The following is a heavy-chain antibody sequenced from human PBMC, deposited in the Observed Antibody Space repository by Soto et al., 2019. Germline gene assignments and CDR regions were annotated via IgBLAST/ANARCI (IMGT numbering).Heavy chain of an antibody. CDR1: EFTFSSYA. J-gene: IGHJ4*02. D-gene: IGHD5-12*01. CDR2: ISYDGSNK. V-gene: IGHV3-30-3*01. CDR3: ARDSYSGYFDY. Sequence: GGSLRLSCAASEFTFSSYAMHWVRQAPGKGLEWVAVISYDGSNKYYADSVKGRFTISRDNSKNTLYLQMNSLRAEDTAVYYCARDSYSGYFDYRGQGTLVTVSS.